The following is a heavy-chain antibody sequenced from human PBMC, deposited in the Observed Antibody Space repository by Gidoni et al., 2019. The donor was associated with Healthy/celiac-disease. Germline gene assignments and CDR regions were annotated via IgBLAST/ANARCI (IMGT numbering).Heavy chain of an antibody. D-gene: IGHD3-3*01. V-gene: IGHV4-34*01. CDR2: INHSGST. CDR3: ARGDTIFGVDPGAFDI. CDR1: GGSISGYY. Sequence: QVQLQPWGAGLFKASEYLSRTCAVYGGSISGYYWSWIRQPPGKGLEWIGEINHSGSTNYNPSLKSRVTISVDTSKNQFSLKLSSVTAADTAVYYCARGDTIFGVDPGAFDIWGQGTMVTVSS. J-gene: IGHJ3*02.